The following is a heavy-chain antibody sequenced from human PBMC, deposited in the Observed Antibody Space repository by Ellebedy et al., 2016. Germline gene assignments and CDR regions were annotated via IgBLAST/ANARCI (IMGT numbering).Heavy chain of an antibody. V-gene: IGHV1-46*04. CDR3: ARDARIPIAVAGKYYYYGMDV. J-gene: IGHJ6*02. CDR1: GYTFTSYG. CDR2: INPSGGST. D-gene: IGHD6-19*01. Sequence: ASVKVSCKASGYTFTSYGISWVRQAPGQGLEWMGIINPSGGSTSYAQKLQGRVTMTRDTSTSTVYMELSSLRSEDTAVYYCARDARIPIAVAGKYYYYGMDVWGQGTTVTVSS.